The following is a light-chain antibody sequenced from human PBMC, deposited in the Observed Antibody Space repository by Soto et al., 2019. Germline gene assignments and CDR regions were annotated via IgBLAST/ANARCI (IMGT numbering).Light chain of an antibody. V-gene: IGLV2-8*01. Sequence: QSALTQPPSASGSPGQSVTISCTGTSSDVGAYDYVSWYQLHPGKAPKLILSEVTKRPSGVPDRFSGSKSGNTASLTVSGLQPEDEADYYCKSYAGNDNPYVFETGTKVTVL. CDR3: KSYAGNDNPYV. CDR1: SSDVGAYDY. J-gene: IGLJ1*01. CDR2: EVT.